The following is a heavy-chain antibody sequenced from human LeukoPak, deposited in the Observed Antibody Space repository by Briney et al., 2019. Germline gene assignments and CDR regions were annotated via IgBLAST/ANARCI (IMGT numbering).Heavy chain of an antibody. CDR3: AREANLGYCSGGSCPNWFDP. CDR2: ISSSGSTI. CDR1: GFPFSDYY. V-gene: IGHV3-11*04. Sequence: PGGSLRLSCAASGFPFSDYYMSWIRQAPGKGLEWVSYISSSGSTIYYADSVKGRFTISRDNAKNSLYLQMNSLRAEDTAVYYCAREANLGYCSGGSCPNWFDPWGQGTLVTVSS. D-gene: IGHD2-15*01. J-gene: IGHJ5*02.